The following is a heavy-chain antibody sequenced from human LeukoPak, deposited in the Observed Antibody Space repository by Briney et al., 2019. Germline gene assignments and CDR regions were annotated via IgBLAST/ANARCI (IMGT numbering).Heavy chain of an antibody. CDR2: ISRSGSNI. CDR1: GFTFSSYE. D-gene: IGHD3-3*01. J-gene: IGHJ4*02. Sequence: PGGSLRLSCAASGFTFSSYEMNWVRQAPGKGLEWVSYISRSGSNIYYADSVKGRFTISRDNAKNSLYLQMNSLRAEDTAVYYCAREAASGYYHEVDYWGQGTLVTVSS. V-gene: IGHV3-48*03. CDR3: AREAASGYYHEVDY.